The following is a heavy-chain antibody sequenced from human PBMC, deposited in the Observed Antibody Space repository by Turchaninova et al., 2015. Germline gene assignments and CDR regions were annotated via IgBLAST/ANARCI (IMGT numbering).Heavy chain of an antibody. CDR3: ARHTSSTRPNFDH. Sequence: QLQLQESGPGLVTPSETLYLTCTVSGGSISNSSHYWGWIRQPPGKGLEWIGSIYYSGSTYYNPSLKSGVAISADTSKNQFSLKLSSVTAADTAVYYCARHTSSTRPNFDHWGQGTLVTVSS. D-gene: IGHD1-26*01. CDR1: GGSISNSSHY. CDR2: IYYSGST. V-gene: IGHV4-39*01. J-gene: IGHJ4*02.